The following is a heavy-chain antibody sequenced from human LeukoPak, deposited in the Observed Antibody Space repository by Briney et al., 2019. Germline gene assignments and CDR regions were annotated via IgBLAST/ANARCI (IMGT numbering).Heavy chain of an antibody. CDR2: ISYDGSIK. D-gene: IGHD3-3*01. J-gene: IGHJ4*02. CDR1: GFTFSSYA. Sequence: GGSLRLSRAPSGFTFSSYAMHWVRQAPGKGLEWVAVISYDGSIKYYADSVKGRVTISRDKFKNTLYLQINSLRTEDTGVYYCSKAAGFLEWLLLGYWAGGTLVTVSS. V-gene: IGHV3-30*01. CDR3: SKAAGFLEWLLLGY.